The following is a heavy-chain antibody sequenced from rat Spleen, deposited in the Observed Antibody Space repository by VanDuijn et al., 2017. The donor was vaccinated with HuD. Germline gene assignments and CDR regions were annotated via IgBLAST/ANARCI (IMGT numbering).Heavy chain of an antibody. CDR2: ISYDGSST. V-gene: IGHV5-22*01. J-gene: IGHJ2*01. CDR1: GFIFSDYY. Sequence: EVQLVESGGGLVQPGRSLKVSCADSGFIFSDYYMAWVRQAPEKGLEWVASISYDGSSTYYGDSVKGRFTISRDNAKSTLYLQMNSLRSEDTATYYCARFRHHYFDYWGQGVRVTVSP. CDR3: ARFRHHYFDY.